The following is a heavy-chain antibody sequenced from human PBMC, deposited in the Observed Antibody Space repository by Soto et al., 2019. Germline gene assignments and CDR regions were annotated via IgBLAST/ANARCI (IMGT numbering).Heavy chain of an antibody. CDR1: AGSISSYS. CDR3: ASALLPTTGTVRDYYYGMDV. CDR2: IYYSGST. Sequence: PSETLSLTCTVSAGSISSYSWTWFQQPPGKGLEWIGYIYYSGSTNYNPSLKSRVTISLDTSKSQFSLKLNSVTAADTAVYYCASALLPTTGTVRDYYYGMDVWGQGTTVTVSS. D-gene: IGHD4-17*01. J-gene: IGHJ6*02. V-gene: IGHV4-59*01.